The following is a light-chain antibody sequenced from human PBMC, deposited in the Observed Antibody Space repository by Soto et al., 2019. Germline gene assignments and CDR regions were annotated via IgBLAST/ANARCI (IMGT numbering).Light chain of an antibody. J-gene: IGKJ1*01. V-gene: IGKV1-5*03. CDR1: QSISSW. CDR3: QQYNSYWT. Sequence: DIQMTQSPSTLSASVGDRVTITCRTSQSISSWLAWYQQKPGKAPKILIYKASSLDSGVPSRFSGSGSGTEFTLTISSLQPDDFATYDCQQYNSYWTFGQGTKVEIK. CDR2: KAS.